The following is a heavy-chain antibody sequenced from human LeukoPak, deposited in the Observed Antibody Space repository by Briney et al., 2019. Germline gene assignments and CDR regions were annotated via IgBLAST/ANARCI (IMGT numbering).Heavy chain of an antibody. CDR1: GGSFSSYY. Sequence: SETLSLTCTVSGGSFSSYYWSWIRQPAGKGLEWIGRIYTSGSTNYNPSLKSRVTISVDKSKNQFSLKLSSVTAADTAVYYCARDESKYSSGWYWFDPWGQGTLVTVSS. V-gene: IGHV4-4*07. CDR3: ARDESKYSSGWYWFDP. D-gene: IGHD6-19*01. J-gene: IGHJ5*02. CDR2: IYTSGST.